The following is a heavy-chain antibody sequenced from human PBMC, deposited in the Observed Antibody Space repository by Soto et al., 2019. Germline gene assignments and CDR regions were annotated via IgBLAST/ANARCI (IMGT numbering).Heavy chain of an antibody. J-gene: IGHJ6*02. V-gene: IGHV1-8*01. CDR3: ARVRWFGASYYYYGMDV. D-gene: IGHD3-10*01. CDR2: MNPNSGNT. Sequence: QVQLVQSGAEVKKPGASVKVSCKASGYTFTSYDINWVRQATGQGLEWMGWMNPNSGNTGYAQKFQGRVTMTRNTSISTAYMELSSLRSEDTAVYYCARVRWFGASYYYYGMDVWGQGTTVTVSS. CDR1: GYTFTSYD.